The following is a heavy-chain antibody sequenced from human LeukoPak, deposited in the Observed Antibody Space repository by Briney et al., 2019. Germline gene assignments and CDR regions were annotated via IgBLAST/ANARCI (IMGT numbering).Heavy chain of an antibody. Sequence: SVKVSCKASGYTFTGFYMNWVRQAPGQGLEWMGWINPDSGGTSYPQRFQGRVTMTRDTSISTAYMELSRLRSDDTAIYYCAKDSSLGNYIDYWGQGTLVTVSS. CDR3: AKDSSLGNYIDY. D-gene: IGHD3-10*01. CDR1: GYTFTGFY. J-gene: IGHJ4*02. CDR2: INPDSGGT. V-gene: IGHV1-2*02.